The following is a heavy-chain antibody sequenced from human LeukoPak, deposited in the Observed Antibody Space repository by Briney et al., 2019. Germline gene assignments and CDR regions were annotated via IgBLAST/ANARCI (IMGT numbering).Heavy chain of an antibody. Sequence: SHTLSLTCTLSGGSISIGSYYWTWIRQPAGRGLGWIGRVYSSGSTNYNPSLKSRVSISVDTSNNQFSLRLSSVTAADTAEYYCPRGGYCGGDCYFYYWGQGTLVTVSS. V-gene: IGHV4-61*02. J-gene: IGHJ4*02. CDR3: PRGGYCGGDCYFYY. D-gene: IGHD2-21*02. CDR1: GGSISIGSYY. CDR2: VYSSGST.